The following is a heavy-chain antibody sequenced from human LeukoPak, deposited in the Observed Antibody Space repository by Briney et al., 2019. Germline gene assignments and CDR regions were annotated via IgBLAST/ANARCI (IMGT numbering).Heavy chain of an antibody. D-gene: IGHD3-9*01. CDR2: INSDGSLT. CDR1: GFASSSYW. CDR3: ARGYEILKY. V-gene: IGHV3-74*01. Sequence: PGGSLRLSCAASGFASSSYWMHWVCQAPGKGLVWVSRINSDGSLTRYADSVKGRFTISRDNAKNTLYLQMNSLRAEDTAAYYCARGYEILKYWGQGNLLSVSS. J-gene: IGHJ4*02.